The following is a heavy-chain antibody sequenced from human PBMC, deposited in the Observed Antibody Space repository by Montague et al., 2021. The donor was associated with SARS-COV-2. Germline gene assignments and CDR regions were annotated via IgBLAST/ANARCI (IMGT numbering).Heavy chain of an antibody. CDR2: TYYRYKWYN. J-gene: IGHJ6*02. Sequence: CAISGDSVSGNSATCNWVRQSPSRALEWLGRTYYRYKWYNDYAVSVRGRVTINPDTSKNQFSLQLNSVTPEDTAIYYCTSGREGNYNVMDVWGQGTTVTVSS. D-gene: IGHD1-1*01. CDR1: GDSVSGNSAT. CDR3: TSGREGNYNVMDV. V-gene: IGHV6-1*01.